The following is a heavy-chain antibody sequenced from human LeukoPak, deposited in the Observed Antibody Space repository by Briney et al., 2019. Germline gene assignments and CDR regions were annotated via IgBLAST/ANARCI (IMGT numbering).Heavy chain of an antibody. J-gene: IGHJ6*02. CDR1: GDSVSSNSAA. D-gene: IGHD3-10*01. CDR3: ARVVSMVRGVGYGMDV. Sequence: QTLSLTCAISGDSVSSNSAAWNWIRQSPSRGLEWLGRTYYRSKWYNDYAVSVKSRITINPDTSKNQFSLQLNSVTPEDTAVYYCARVVSMVRGVGYGMDVWGQGTTVTVSS. V-gene: IGHV6-1*01. CDR2: TYYRSKWYN.